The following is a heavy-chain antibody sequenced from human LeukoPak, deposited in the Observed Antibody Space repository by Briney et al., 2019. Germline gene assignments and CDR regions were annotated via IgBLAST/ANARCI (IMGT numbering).Heavy chain of an antibody. J-gene: IGHJ4*02. D-gene: IGHD1-26*01. V-gene: IGHV4-39*07. CDR3: ARDGGTDGIDY. Sequence: PSETLSLTCTVSGGSISSSSYYWGWIRQPPGKGLEWIGSIYYSGSTNYNPSLKSRVTMSVDTSKNQFSLKLSSVTAADTAVYYCARDGGTDGIDYWGQGTLVTASS. CDR1: GGSISSSSYY. CDR2: IYYSGST.